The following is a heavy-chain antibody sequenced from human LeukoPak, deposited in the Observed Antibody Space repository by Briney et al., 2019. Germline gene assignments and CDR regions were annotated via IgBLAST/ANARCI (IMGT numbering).Heavy chain of an antibody. J-gene: IGHJ4*02. CDR1: GFTFDDYA. CDR2: ISWDGGST. CDR3: AKAPPLFRGSYYPLDY. V-gene: IGHV3-43D*03. D-gene: IGHD1-26*01. Sequence: QAGGSLRLSCAASGFTFDDYAMHWVRHAPGKGLEWVSLISWDGGSTYYADSVKGRFTISRDNSKNSLYLQMNSLRAEDTALYYCAKAPPLFRGSYYPLDYWGQGTLVTVSS.